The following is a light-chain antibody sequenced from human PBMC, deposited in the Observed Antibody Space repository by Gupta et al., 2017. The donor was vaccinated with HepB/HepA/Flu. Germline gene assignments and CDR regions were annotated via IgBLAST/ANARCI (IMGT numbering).Light chain of an antibody. CDR3: QQDNNLLT. Sequence: EIVMTQSPDTLSVSPGERATLSCRASQRISSNLAWYQKKPGQAPRLLMYGASNRANGIPDRFSGSGSGTEFTLTSSSRQSEDFAVYYWQQDNNLLTFGGGTKVEIK. CDR1: QRISSN. CDR2: GAS. J-gene: IGKJ4*01. V-gene: IGKV3-15*01.